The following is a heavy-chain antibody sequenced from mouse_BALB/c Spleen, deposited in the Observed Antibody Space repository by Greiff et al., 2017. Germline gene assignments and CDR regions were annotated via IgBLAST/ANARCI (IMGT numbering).Heavy chain of an antibody. J-gene: IGHJ4*01. CDR3: NGGGSSGYVRAMDY. CDR2: IDPENGDT. D-gene: IGHD3-1*01. Sequence: EVQLQQSGAELVRSGASVKLSCTASGFNIKDYYMHWVKQRPEQGLEWIGWIDPENGDTEYAPKFQGKASMTADTSSNTAYLQLSSLTSEDTAVYYCNGGGSSGYVRAMDYWGQGTSVTVSS. CDR1: GFNIKDYY. V-gene: IGHV14-4*02.